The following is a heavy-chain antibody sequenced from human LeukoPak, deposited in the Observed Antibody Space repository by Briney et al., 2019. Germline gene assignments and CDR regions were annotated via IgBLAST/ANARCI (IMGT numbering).Heavy chain of an antibody. CDR1: GYTFTGYY. V-gene: IGHV1-2*06. J-gene: IGHJ4*02. D-gene: IGHD6-19*01. CDR3: ARDQGSSGWELDY. CDR2: ISPNSGGT. Sequence: ASVKVSCKASGYTFTGYYMHWVRQAPGQGLEWMGRISPNSGGTNYAQKFQGRVTMTRDTSISTAYMELSRLRSDDAAVYYCARDQGSSGWELDYWGQGTLVTVSS.